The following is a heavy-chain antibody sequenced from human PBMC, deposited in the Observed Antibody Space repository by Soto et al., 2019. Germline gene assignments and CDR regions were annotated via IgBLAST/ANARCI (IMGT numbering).Heavy chain of an antibody. Sequence: EVQLVGSGGGSVQPGGSLRLSCAASGFSFSNYWPTWVRQAPGKGLEWVATMNLDGTEKYYVDSVRGRFTMSRDNAKNSLYLQMNSLRAEDTAVYYCARENHAKFDYWGQGSLVTVSS. V-gene: IGHV3-7*01. J-gene: IGHJ4*02. CDR1: GFSFSNYW. CDR3: ARENHAKFDY. CDR2: MNLDGTEK.